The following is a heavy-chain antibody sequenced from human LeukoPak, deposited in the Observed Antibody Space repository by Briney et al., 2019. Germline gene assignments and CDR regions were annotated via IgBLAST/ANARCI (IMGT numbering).Heavy chain of an antibody. D-gene: IGHD2-8*01. CDR3: ARHLPHCTNGVCYRWGYYYYGMDV. CDR1: GGSISSYY. V-gene: IGHV4-59*08. CDR2: IYYSGST. Sequence: PSETLSLTCTVSGGSISSYYWSWIRQPPGKGLEWIGYIYYSGSTNYNPSLKSRVTISVDTSKNQFSLKLSSVTAADTAVYYCARHLPHCTNGVCYRWGYYYYGMDVWGQGTTVTVSS. J-gene: IGHJ6*02.